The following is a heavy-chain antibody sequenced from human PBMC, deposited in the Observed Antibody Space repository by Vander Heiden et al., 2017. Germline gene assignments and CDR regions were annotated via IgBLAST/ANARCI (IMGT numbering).Heavy chain of an antibody. D-gene: IGHD2-21*01. J-gene: IGHJ4*02. Sequence: EVQLLESGGGLVQPGGSLRLSWAASGFTFSSYAMSWVRQAPGKGLEWVSAISGSGGSTYYADSVKGRFTISRDNSKNTLYLQMNSLRAEDTAVYYCAKARENYIVGDYFDYWGQGTLVTVSS. V-gene: IGHV3-23*01. CDR3: AKARENYIVGDYFDY. CDR1: GFTFSSYA. CDR2: ISGSGGST.